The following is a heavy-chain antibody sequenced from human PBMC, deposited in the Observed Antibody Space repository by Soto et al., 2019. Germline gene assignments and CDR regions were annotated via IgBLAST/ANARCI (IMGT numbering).Heavy chain of an antibody. D-gene: IGHD2-21*01. CDR2: INAGNGNT. J-gene: IGHJ4*02. CDR1: GYTFTSYA. CDR3: ARASHLVSVLDY. Sequence: ASVKVSCKASGYTFTSYAMHWVRQAPGQRLEWMGWINAGNGNTKYSQKFQGRVTITRDTSASTAYMELSSLRSEDTAVYYCARASHLVSVLDYWGQGTLVTVSS. V-gene: IGHV1-3*01.